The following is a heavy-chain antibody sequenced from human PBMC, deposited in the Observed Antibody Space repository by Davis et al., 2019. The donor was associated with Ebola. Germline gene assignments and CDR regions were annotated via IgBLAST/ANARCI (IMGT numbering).Heavy chain of an antibody. CDR3: ARPEGSSGWLTLGWFDP. D-gene: IGHD6-19*01. J-gene: IGHJ5*02. CDR1: GFTFSSYA. CDR2: ISGSGGST. V-gene: IGHV3-23*01. Sequence: PGGSLRLSCAASGFTFSSYAMSWVRQAPGKGLEWVSAISGSGGSTYYADSVKGRFTISRDNSKNTLYLQMNSLRAEDTAVYYCARPEGSSGWLTLGWFDPWGQGTLVTVSS.